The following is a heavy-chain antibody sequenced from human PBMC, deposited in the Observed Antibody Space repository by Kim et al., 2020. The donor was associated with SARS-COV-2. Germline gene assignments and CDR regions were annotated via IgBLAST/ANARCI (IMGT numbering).Heavy chain of an antibody. CDR3: ARVTGSGSQDY. V-gene: IGHV4-34*01. CDR2: INHSGST. J-gene: IGHJ4*02. CDR1: GGSFSGYY. D-gene: IGHD1-26*01. Sequence: SETLSLTCAVYGGSFSGYYWSWIRQPPGKGLEWIGEINHSGSTNYNPSLKSRVTISVDTSKNQFSLKLSSVTAADTAVYYCARVTGSGSQDYWGQGTLVTVSS.